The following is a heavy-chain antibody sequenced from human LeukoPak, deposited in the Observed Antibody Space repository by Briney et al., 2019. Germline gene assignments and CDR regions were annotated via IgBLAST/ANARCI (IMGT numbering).Heavy chain of an antibody. CDR1: GYTFTSYY. V-gene: IGHV1-18*04. Sequence: ASVKVSCKASGYTFTSYYMHWVRQAPGQGLEWMGWISAYNGNTNYAQKLQGRVTMTTDTSTSTAYMELRSLRSDDTAVYYCAREGYYDSSGYSNTPPFDYWGQGTLVTVSS. CDR2: ISAYNGNT. CDR3: AREGYYDSSGYSNTPPFDY. J-gene: IGHJ4*02. D-gene: IGHD3-22*01.